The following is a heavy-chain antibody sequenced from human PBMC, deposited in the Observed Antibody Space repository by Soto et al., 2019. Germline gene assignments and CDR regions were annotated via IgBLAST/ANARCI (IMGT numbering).Heavy chain of an antibody. Sequence: GESLKISXAASGFSFSDYFMAWIRQAPGKGLEWVSSIDYSGSSTPNANSVAGRFTISRDNTKNLLYLQMNNLRADDTAVYYCAREYYAFFDYWGQGALVTVSS. D-gene: IGHD3-16*01. CDR3: AREYYAFFDY. V-gene: IGHV3-11*01. CDR2: IDYSGSST. CDR1: GFSFSDYF. J-gene: IGHJ4*02.